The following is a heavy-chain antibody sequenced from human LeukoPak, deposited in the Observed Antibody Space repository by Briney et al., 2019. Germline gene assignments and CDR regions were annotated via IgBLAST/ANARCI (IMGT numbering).Heavy chain of an antibody. J-gene: IGHJ4*02. Sequence: GGSLRLSCAASGFTFSSYSMNWVRQAPGKGLEWVSSISSSSSYIYYADSVKGRFTISRDNAKNSLYLQMNSLRAEDTAVYYCARGEAYCGGDCYSGYWGQGTLVTVSS. CDR3: ARGEAYCGGDCYSGY. CDR1: GFTFSSYS. D-gene: IGHD2-21*02. V-gene: IGHV3-21*01. CDR2: ISSSSSYI.